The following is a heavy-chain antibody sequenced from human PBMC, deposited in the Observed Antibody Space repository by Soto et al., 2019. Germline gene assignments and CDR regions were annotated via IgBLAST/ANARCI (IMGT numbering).Heavy chain of an antibody. CDR1: GYTFTSCG. CDR3: ASYSHDYGDYGFNY. Sequence: GASVKVSCKASGYTFTSCGISWVRQAPGQGLEWMGWISAYNGNTNYAQKLQGRVTMTTDTSTSTAYMELRSLRSDDTAVYYCASYSHDYGDYGFNYWGQGTLVTVSS. CDR2: ISAYNGNT. V-gene: IGHV1-18*01. J-gene: IGHJ4*02. D-gene: IGHD4-17*01.